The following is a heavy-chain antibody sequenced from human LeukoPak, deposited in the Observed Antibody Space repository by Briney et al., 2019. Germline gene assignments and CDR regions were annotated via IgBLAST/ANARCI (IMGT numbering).Heavy chain of an antibody. CDR2: IYYSGST. Sequence: SETLSLTCTVSGGSISSYYWSWIRQPPGKGLEWIGYIYYSGSTNYKPSLKSRVIISVDASKNQVSLKLSSVTAADTAVYYCARHGTVRGVLGYWGQGTLVTVSS. V-gene: IGHV4-59*08. D-gene: IGHD3-10*01. CDR3: ARHGTVRGVLGY. J-gene: IGHJ4*02. CDR1: GGSISSYY.